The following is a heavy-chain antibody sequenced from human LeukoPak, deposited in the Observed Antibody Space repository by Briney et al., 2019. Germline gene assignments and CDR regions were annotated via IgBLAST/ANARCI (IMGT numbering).Heavy chain of an antibody. V-gene: IGHV4-59*01. CDR1: GGSISSYY. CDR3: ATSYDFWSVGAFDI. J-gene: IGHJ3*02. CDR2: IYYSGST. D-gene: IGHD3-3*01. Sequence: SETLSLTCTVSGGSISSYYWSWIRQPPGKGLEWIGYIYYSGSTNYNPSLKSRVTISVDTSKNQFSLKLSSVTAADTAVYYCATSYDFWSVGAFDIWGQGTMFTVSS.